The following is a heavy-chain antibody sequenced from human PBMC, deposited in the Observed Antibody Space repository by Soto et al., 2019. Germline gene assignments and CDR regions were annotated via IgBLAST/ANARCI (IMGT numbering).Heavy chain of an antibody. V-gene: IGHV4-59*01. D-gene: IGHD2-15*01. Sequence: TSETLSLTCTVSGGSISSYYWSWIRQPPGKGLEWIGYIYYSGSTNYNPSLKSRVTISVDTSKNQFSLKLSSVTAADTAVYYCAREWTGGYCSGGSCFNYGDAFDIWGQGTMVTVSS. CDR1: GGSISSYY. J-gene: IGHJ3*02. CDR3: AREWTGGYCSGGSCFNYGDAFDI. CDR2: IYYSGST.